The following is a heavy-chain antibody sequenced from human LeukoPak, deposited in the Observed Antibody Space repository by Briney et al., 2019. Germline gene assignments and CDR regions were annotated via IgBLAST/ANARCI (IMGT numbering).Heavy chain of an antibody. CDR1: GGSFSGYY. J-gene: IGHJ6*03. CDR2: INHSGST. D-gene: IGHD2-2*01. Sequence: SETLSLTCAVYGGSFSGYYWSWTRQPPGKGLEWIGEINHSGSTNYNPSLKSRVTISVDTSKNQFSLKLNSVTAADTAVYYCARLEVIPAAFAFYYYYYMDVWGKGTTVTVSS. V-gene: IGHV4-34*01. CDR3: ARLEVIPAAFAFYYYYYMDV.